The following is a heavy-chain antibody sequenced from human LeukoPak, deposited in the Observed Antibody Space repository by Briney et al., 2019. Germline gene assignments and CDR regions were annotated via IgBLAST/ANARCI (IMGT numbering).Heavy chain of an antibody. D-gene: IGHD5-12*01. CDR2: ISYDGSNK. Sequence: GGSLRLSCAASGFTFSSYAMHWVRQAPGKGLEWVAVISYDGSNKYYADSVKGRFTISRDNSKNTLYLQMNSLRAEDTAVYYWARLAHSGCDYPRAPVDYWGQGTLVTVSS. CDR1: GFTFSSYA. CDR3: ARLAHSGCDYPRAPVDY. J-gene: IGHJ4*02. V-gene: IGHV3-30*01.